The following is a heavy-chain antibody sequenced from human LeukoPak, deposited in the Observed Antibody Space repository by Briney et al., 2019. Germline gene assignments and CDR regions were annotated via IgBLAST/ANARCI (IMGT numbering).Heavy chain of an antibody. CDR2: MNPNSGNT. J-gene: IGHJ6*02. Sequence: ASVKVSCKASGYTFTIYDINWVRQATGQGLEWMGWMNPNSGNTGYAQKFQGRVTMTRNTSISTAYMELSSLRSEDTAVYYCARLRYFDRSYGMDVWGQGTTVTVSS. D-gene: IGHD3-9*01. CDR3: ARLRYFDRSYGMDV. V-gene: IGHV1-8*01. CDR1: GYTFTIYD.